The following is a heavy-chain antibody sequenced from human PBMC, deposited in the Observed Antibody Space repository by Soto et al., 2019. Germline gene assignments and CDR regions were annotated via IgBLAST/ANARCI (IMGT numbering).Heavy chain of an antibody. D-gene: IGHD3-3*01. CDR1: GFPVSTDG. CDR3: ARLCYDSLERDYYYYHYMDV. Sequence: GGSPRLSCAASGFPVSTDGINVGRGAPGKVLERLSNIKQNGDDKYYVDSVKGRFTISRDNAKNSLYLQMNSLRAEDTAVYYCARLCYDSLERDYYYYHYMDVWGKGTTVT. CDR2: IKQNGDDK. J-gene: IGHJ6*03. V-gene: IGHV3-7*01.